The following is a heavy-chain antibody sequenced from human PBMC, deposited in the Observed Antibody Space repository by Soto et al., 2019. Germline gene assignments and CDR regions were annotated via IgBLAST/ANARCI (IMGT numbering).Heavy chain of an antibody. CDR2: IYYSGST. Sequence: QVQLQESGPGLVKPSETLSLTCTVSGGSISSYYWSWIRQPPGKGLVWIGYIYYSGSTNYNPSLKSTVTISVDTSKTQFSLKLNSMPAADTAVDYCARHNYGSGSTYFDYWGQGTLVTVSS. CDR1: GGSISSYY. V-gene: IGHV4-59*08. D-gene: IGHD3-10*01. CDR3: ARHNYGSGSTYFDY. J-gene: IGHJ4*02.